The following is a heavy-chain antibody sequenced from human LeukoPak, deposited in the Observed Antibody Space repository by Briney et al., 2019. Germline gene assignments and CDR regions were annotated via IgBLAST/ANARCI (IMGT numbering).Heavy chain of an antibody. Sequence: LRLSCAASGFTFSSYGMHWIRQHPGKGLEWIGYIYYSGSTYYNPSLKSRVTISVDTSKNQFSLKLSSVTAADTAVYYCAVGDYFDYWGQGTLVTVSS. J-gene: IGHJ4*02. CDR1: GFTFSSYG. CDR3: AVGDYFDY. V-gene: IGHV4-31*02. CDR2: IYYSGST.